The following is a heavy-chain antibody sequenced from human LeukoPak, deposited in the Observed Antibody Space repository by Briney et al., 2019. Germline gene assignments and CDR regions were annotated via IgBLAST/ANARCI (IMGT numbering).Heavy chain of an antibody. D-gene: IGHD3-16*01. V-gene: IGHV3-30*03. CDR3: ARAKNTMITAAFDI. CDR2: ISYDGSNK. J-gene: IGHJ3*02. CDR1: GFTFSSYS. Sequence: GGSLRLSCAASGFTFSSYSMNWVRQAPGKGLEWVAVISYDGSNKYYADSVKGRFTISRDNSKNTLYLQMNSLRAEDTAVYYCARAKNTMITAAFDIWGQGTMVTVSS.